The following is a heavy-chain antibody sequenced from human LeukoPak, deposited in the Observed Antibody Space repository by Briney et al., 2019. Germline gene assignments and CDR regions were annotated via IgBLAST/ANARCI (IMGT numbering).Heavy chain of an antibody. V-gene: IGHV3-7*01. CDR2: IKQDGSEK. J-gene: IGHJ4*02. CDR3: AKVLRIADSDYFDY. Sequence: GGSLRLSCAASGFTFSSYWMSWVRQAPGKGLEWVANIKQDGSEKYYVDSVKGRFTISRDNAKNSLYLQMNSLRAEDTAVYYCAKVLRIADSDYFDYWGQGTLVTVSS. D-gene: IGHD6-13*01. CDR1: GFTFSSYW.